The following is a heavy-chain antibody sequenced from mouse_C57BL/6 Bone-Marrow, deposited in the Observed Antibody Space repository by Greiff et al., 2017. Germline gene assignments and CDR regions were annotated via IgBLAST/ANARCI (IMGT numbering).Heavy chain of an antibody. CDR1: GFNIKDDY. Sequence: VQLQQSGAELVRPGASVKLSCTASGFNIKDDYMHWVKQRPEQGLEWIGWIDPENGDTEYASKFQGKATITADTSSNTAYLQLSSLTSEDTAVYDCTWLRYWYFDVWGTGTTVTVSS. D-gene: IGHD1-1*01. CDR3: TWLRYWYFDV. CDR2: IDPENGDT. V-gene: IGHV14-4*01. J-gene: IGHJ1*03.